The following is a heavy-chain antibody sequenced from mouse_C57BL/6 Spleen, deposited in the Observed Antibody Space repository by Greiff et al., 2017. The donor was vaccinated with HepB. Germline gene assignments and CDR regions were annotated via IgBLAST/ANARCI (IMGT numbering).Heavy chain of an antibody. CDR1: GFTFSSYT. CDR2: ISGGGGNT. CDR3: ARQGYYGSSAYAMDY. J-gene: IGHJ4*01. V-gene: IGHV5-9*01. Sequence: EVMLVESGGGLVKPGGSLKLSCAASGFTFSSYTMSWVRQTPEKRLEWVATISGGGGNTYYPDSVKGRFTISRDNAKNTLYLQMSSLRSEDTALYYCARQGYYGSSAYAMDYWGQGTSVTVSS. D-gene: IGHD1-1*01.